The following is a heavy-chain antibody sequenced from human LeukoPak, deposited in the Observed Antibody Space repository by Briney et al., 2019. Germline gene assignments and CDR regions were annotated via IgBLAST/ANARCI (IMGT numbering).Heavy chain of an antibody. Sequence: SETLSLTCAVSGYSISSGYYWGWIRQPPGKGLEWIGSIYHSGSTYYNPSLKSRVTISVDTSKNQFSLKLSSVTAADTAVYYCARVVSGSYVDYWGQGTLVTVSS. D-gene: IGHD3-16*01. CDR1: GYSISSGYY. CDR2: IYHSGST. J-gene: IGHJ4*02. V-gene: IGHV4-38-2*01. CDR3: ARVVSGSYVDY.